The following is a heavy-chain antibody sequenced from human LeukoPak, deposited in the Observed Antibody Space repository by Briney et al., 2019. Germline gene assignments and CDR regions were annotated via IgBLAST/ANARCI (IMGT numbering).Heavy chain of an antibody. D-gene: IGHD7-27*01. J-gene: IGHJ4*02. V-gene: IGHV3-74*01. Sequence: GGSLRLSCAAPGITFSSYWMHWVRQAPGKGLVWVSRINSDGSSTSYADSVKGRFTISRDNAKNTLYLQMNSLRAEDTAVYYCASDRSTGEEDSWGQGTLVTVSS. CDR3: ASDRSTGEEDS. CDR2: INSDGSST. CDR1: GITFSSYW.